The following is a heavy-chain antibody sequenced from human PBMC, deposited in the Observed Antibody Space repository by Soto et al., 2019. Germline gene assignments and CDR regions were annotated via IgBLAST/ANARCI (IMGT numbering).Heavy chain of an antibody. V-gene: IGHV3-23*01. CDR2: ISGSGGST. D-gene: IGHD3-22*01. CDR3: SKAHFLDRSVSYYYYGMDV. CDR1: GFTFSSDA. Sequence: GGSLRLSCAAPGFTFSSDAMSWARQAAGNWLEWVSAISGSGGSTYYADSVKGRFTTSRYNSKTNLYLKINRLRAEDTAVYYCSKAHFLDRSVSYYYYGMDVWGQGXTVTVSS. J-gene: IGHJ6*02.